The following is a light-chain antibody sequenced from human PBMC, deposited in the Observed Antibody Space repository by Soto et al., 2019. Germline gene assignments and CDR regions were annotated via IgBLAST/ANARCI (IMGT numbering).Light chain of an antibody. CDR1: SSDVGGHNY. CDR2: EVT. J-gene: IGLJ3*02. Sequence: QAVLTQPPSASGSPGQSVTISCTGTSSDVGGHNYVSWYQQYPGRAPKLMIYEVTKRPSGVPDRFSGSKSGNTASLTVSGLQAEDEADYYCSSYAASNNVYVVFGGGTKLTVL. CDR3: SSYAASNNVYVV. V-gene: IGLV2-8*01.